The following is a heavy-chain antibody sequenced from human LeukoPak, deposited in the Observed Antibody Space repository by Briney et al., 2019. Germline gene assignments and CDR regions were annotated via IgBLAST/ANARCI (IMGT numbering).Heavy chain of an antibody. J-gene: IGHJ6*03. CDR1: GGSISSSSYY. CDR2: IYYSGST. CDR3: ARGTTYNYYYMDV. D-gene: IGHD1-1*01. Sequence: PSETLSLTCTVSGGSISSSSYYWGWIRQPPGKGLEWIGSIYYSGSTYYNPSLKSRVTISVDTSKNQFSLKLSSVTAADTAVYYCARGTTYNYYYMDVWGKGTTVTVSS. V-gene: IGHV4-39*07.